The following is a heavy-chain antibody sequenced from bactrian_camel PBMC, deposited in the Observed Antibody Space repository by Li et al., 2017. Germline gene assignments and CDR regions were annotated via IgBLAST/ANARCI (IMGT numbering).Heavy chain of an antibody. Sequence: HVQLVESGGDSVPAGGSLNLSCAATVNSNNLNCMGWFRQAPGKEREGVAVIYRAGGNTVYAPSVKGRFTISQDNAKNTLYLQMNNLKPEDTAMYYCAAGSSGGYCGGKDFRYWGKGTQVTVS. CDR2: IYRAGGNT. J-gene: IGHJ4*01. D-gene: IGHD6*01. V-gene: IGHV3S54*01. CDR1: VNSNNLNC. CDR3: AAGSSGGYCGGKDFRY.